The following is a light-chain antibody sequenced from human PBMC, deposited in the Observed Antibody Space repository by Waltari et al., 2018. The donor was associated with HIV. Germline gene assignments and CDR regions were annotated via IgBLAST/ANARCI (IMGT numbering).Light chain of an antibody. CDR3: LSADRSGTYV. Sequence: SSELTQPPSVSVSPGQTARITCSGDASPPPYTNWFQQKPGPAPVVVIIKNTERPAGIPERFSASRSGTTVTLTITGVQTDDEADYYCLSADRSGTYVFGPGTTVTVL. V-gene: IGLV3-25*03. CDR1: ASPPPY. J-gene: IGLJ1*01. CDR2: KNT.